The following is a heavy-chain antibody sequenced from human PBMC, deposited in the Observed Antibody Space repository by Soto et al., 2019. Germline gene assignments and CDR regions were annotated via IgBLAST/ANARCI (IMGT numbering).Heavy chain of an antibody. V-gene: IGHV1-69*13. J-gene: IGHJ5*02. CDR3: ARDLGIGITVVRRGWFDP. CDR2: IIPIFGTA. Sequence: SVKVYCKAPGGTFSSYAISWVRQAPGQGLEWMGGIIPIFGTANYAQKFQGRVTITADESTSTAYMELSSLRSEDTAVYYCARDLGIGITVVRRGWFDPWGQGTLVTVSS. D-gene: IGHD3-10*01. CDR1: GGTFSSYA.